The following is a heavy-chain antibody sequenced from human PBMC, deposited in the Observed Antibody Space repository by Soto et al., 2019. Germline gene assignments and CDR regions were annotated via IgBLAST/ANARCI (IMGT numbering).Heavy chain of an antibody. V-gene: IGHV3-15*07. J-gene: IGHJ6*02. CDR1: GFSFSPAW. Sequence: EVQLVESGGGLVTPGGSLKLSCAAPGFSFSPAWLNWFRRPPGRGLEWVGLIKSKGGGGTADYAAPVKGRFIISRDDSKNTIYLQMNSLKPEDTALYYCIWQQDFYYGRAVWGQGTTVTVSS. CDR3: IWQQDFYYGRAV. D-gene: IGHD6-13*01. CDR2: IKSKGGGGTA.